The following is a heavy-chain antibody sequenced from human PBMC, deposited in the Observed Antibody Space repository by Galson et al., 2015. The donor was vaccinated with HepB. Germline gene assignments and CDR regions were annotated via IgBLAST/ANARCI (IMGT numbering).Heavy chain of an antibody. D-gene: IGHD2-8*02. CDR3: ARASEVVSLMDAFDI. J-gene: IGHJ3*02. Sequence: TLSLTCTVSGGSIGSGGYYWSWIRQHPGKGLEWIGYIYYSGSTYYNPSLKSRVTISVDTSKNQFSLKLSSVTAADTAVYYCARASEVVSLMDAFDIWGQGTMVTVSS. V-gene: IGHV4-31*03. CDR2: IYYSGST. CDR1: GGSIGSGGYY.